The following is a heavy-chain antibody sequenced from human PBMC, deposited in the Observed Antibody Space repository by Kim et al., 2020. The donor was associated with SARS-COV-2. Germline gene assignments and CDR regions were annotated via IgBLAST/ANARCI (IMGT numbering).Heavy chain of an antibody. V-gene: IGHV1-2*06. J-gene: IGHJ4*02. Sequence: ASVKVSCKASGYTFTGYYMHWVRQAPGQGLEWMGRINPNSGGTNYAQKFQGRVTMTRDTSISTAYMELSRLRSDDTAVYYCARSGHYYDSSGYLDYWGQGTLVTVSS. D-gene: IGHD3-22*01. CDR1: GYTFTGYY. CDR2: INPNSGGT. CDR3: ARSGHYYDSSGYLDY.